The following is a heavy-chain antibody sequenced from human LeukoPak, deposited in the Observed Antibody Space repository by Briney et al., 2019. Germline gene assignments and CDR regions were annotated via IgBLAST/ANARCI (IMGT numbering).Heavy chain of an antibody. J-gene: IGHJ4*02. CDR3: ATSAGEDFDH. D-gene: IGHD3-10*01. CDR2: IYSGGST. V-gene: IGHV3-53*04. Sequence: PGGSLRLSCAASGFTVRGSSLHWVRQAPGKGLEWVSVIYSGGSTFYADSVKGRFTISRHSSKNTMYLQMNSLRAEDTAMYYCATSAGEDFDHWGQGTLVTVSS. CDR1: GFTVRGSS.